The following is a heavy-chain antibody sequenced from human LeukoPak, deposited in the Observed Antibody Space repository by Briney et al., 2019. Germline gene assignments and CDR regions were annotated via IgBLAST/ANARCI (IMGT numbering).Heavy chain of an antibody. J-gene: IGHJ4*02. CDR3: AGDPADSGDYFDY. D-gene: IGHD3-10*01. Sequence: PSETLSLTCTVSGGSISSYYWSWIRQPPGKGLEWIGYIYYSGSTNYNPSLKSRVTISVDTSKNQFSLKLSSVTAADTAVYYCAGDPADSGDYFDYWGQGTLVTVSS. V-gene: IGHV4-59*01. CDR1: GGSISSYY. CDR2: IYYSGST.